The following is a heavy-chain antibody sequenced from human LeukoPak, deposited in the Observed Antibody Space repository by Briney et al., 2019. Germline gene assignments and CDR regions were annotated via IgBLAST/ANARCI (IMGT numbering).Heavy chain of an antibody. CDR3: ARAFPVSAGQIFDY. CDR2: ISSSSSYI. J-gene: IGHJ4*02. D-gene: IGHD2-2*01. Sequence: GGSLRLSCAASGFTFSSYSMNWVRQAPGKGLEWVSSISSSSSYIYYADSVKGRFTISRDNAKNSLYLQMNSLRAEDTAVYYCARAFPVSAGQIFDYWGQGTLVTVSS. CDR1: GFTFSSYS. V-gene: IGHV3-21*01.